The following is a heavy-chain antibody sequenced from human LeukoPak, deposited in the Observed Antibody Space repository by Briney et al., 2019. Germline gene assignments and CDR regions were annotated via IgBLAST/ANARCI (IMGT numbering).Heavy chain of an antibody. CDR2: IYYSGST. J-gene: IGHJ4*02. CDR1: AGSISSSSYY. V-gene: IGHV4-39*06. D-gene: IGHD6-13*01. Sequence: SSETLSLTCTVSAGSISSSSYYWGWIRQPPGKGLEWIGSIYYSGSTYYNPSLNSRVTMSVDTSKNQCTLKLSSVTAADTAVYYCARGRPQDSSSWFDYWGQGTLVTVSS. CDR3: ARGRPQDSSSWFDY.